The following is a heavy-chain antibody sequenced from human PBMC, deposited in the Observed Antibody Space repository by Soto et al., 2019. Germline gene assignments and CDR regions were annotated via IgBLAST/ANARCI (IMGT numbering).Heavy chain of an antibody. CDR1: GYTFTSYD. Sequence: ASVTVSCKASGYTFTSYDINWVRQAPGQGLEWMGWMNPNSGNTGYAQKFQGRVTMTRNTSISTAYMELSSLRSEDTAVYYCARGLSEQQLAPYFDYWGQGTLVTV. CDR3: ARGLSEQQLAPYFDY. V-gene: IGHV1-8*01. D-gene: IGHD6-13*01. J-gene: IGHJ4*02. CDR2: MNPNSGNT.